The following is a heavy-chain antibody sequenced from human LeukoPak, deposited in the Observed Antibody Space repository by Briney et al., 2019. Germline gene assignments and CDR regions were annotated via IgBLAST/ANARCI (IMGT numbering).Heavy chain of an antibody. V-gene: IGHV4-38-2*02. CDR1: GYSLSSGYY. D-gene: IGHD3-10*01. Sequence: SETPSLTCTVSGYSLSSGYYWGWIRQPPGKGLEWIGSIHYSGSTYYNPSLKRRVTISEDTSKNQFSLKLSSVTAADTAVYYCARSPYGSGSRGFDYWGQGTLVTVSS. J-gene: IGHJ4*02. CDR3: ARSPYGSGSRGFDY. CDR2: IHYSGST.